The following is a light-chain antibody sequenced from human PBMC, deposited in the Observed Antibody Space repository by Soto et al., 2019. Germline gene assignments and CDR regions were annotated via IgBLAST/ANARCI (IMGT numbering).Light chain of an antibody. CDR2: GAS. J-gene: IGKJ1*01. CDR1: QSPSRSS. Sequence: EIVLTQSPGTLSLSPGDRATLSCRASQSPSRSSLAWYQQKPGRAPRLLIYGASSRATGIPDRFSGSGSGTDFTLTISRLEPEDFAVYYCQQYGSSPRTFGQGTKVEIK. CDR3: QQYGSSPRT. V-gene: IGKV3-20*01.